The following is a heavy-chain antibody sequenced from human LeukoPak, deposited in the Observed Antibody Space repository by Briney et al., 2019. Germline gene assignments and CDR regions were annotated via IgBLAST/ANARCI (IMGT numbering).Heavy chain of an antibody. CDR2: IYYSGST. CDR1: GGSISSSSYY. CDR3: ARDHIAARPRRKHNWFDP. Sequence: KPSETLSLTCTVSGGSISSSSYYWGWIRQPPGKGLEWIGSIYYSGSTYYNPSLKSRVTISVDTSKNQFSLKLSSVTAADTAVYYCARDHIAARPRRKHNWFDPWGQGTLVTVSS. D-gene: IGHD6-6*01. V-gene: IGHV4-39*07. J-gene: IGHJ5*02.